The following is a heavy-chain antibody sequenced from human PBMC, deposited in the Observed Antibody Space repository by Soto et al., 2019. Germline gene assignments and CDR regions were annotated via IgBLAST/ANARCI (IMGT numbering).Heavy chain of an antibody. CDR3: AQSPGYGSGSHFDY. V-gene: IGHV2-5*02. Sequence: QITLKESGPTLVKPTQTLTLTCTFSGFSLSTSGVGVGWSRQPPGKALEWLALIYWDDDKRYSPSLKSRLTITKDTAKNQGVLTMTNMDPVDTATYYCAQSPGYGSGSHFDYWGQGTLVTVSS. CDR2: IYWDDDK. CDR1: GFSLSTSGVG. D-gene: IGHD3-10*01. J-gene: IGHJ4*02.